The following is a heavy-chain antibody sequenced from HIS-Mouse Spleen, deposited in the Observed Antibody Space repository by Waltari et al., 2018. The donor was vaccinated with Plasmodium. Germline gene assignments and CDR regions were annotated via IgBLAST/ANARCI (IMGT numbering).Heavy chain of an antibody. D-gene: IGHD6-13*01. Sequence: QVQLVVSGGDVVQPGRSLRLSCAASGFTFSLYGMHWVRQAPGKGLEWVAVISYDGSNKYYADSVKGRFTISRDNSKNTLYLQMNSLRAEDTAVYYCAKDRRSSSWYVDYWGQGTLVTVSS. CDR3: AKDRRSSSWYVDY. CDR2: ISYDGSNK. CDR1: GFTFSLYG. J-gene: IGHJ4*02. V-gene: IGHV3-30*18.